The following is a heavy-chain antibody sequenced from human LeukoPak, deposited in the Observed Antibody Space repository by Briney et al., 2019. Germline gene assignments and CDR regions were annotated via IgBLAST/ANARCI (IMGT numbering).Heavy chain of an antibody. J-gene: IGHJ5*02. V-gene: IGHV1-69*05. D-gene: IGHD2-15*01. CDR1: GGTFSSYA. CDR3: ARVGYCGGGSCYSVWFDP. CDR2: IIPIFGTA. Sequence: SVKVSCKASGGTFSSYAISWVRQAPGQGLEWMGGIIPIFGTANYAQKFQGRVTITTDESTSTAYMELSSLRSEDTAVYYCARVGYCGGGSCYSVWFDPWGQGTLVTVSS.